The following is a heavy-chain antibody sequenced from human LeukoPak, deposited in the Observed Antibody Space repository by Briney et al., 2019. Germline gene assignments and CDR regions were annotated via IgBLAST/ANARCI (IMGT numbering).Heavy chain of an antibody. J-gene: IGHJ4*02. D-gene: IGHD5-18*01. CDR3: AKDRVQLWFAVSPDY. Sequence: GRSLRLSCAASGFTFSSYGMHWVRQAPGKGLERVAVVSYDGSNKYYADSVKGRFTISRDNSKNTLYLQMNSLRAEDTAVYYCAKDRVQLWFAVSPDYWGQGTLVTVSS. CDR1: GFTFSSYG. CDR2: VSYDGSNK. V-gene: IGHV3-30*18.